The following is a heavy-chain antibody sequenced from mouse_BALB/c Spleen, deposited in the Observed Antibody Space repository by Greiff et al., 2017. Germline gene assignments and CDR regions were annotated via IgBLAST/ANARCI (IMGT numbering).Heavy chain of an antibody. Sequence: EVQLQQSGPELVKPGASVKIPCKVSGYTFTDYNLDWVKQSHGKSLEWIGDINLNNGGTIYNQKFKGKATLTVDKSSSTAYVELRSLTSEDTAVYYCARRDGYHFDYWGQGTTRTVSS. CDR2: INLNNGGT. J-gene: IGHJ2*01. CDR1: GYTFTDYN. D-gene: IGHD2-3*01. V-gene: IGHV1-18*01. CDR3: ARRDGYHFDY.